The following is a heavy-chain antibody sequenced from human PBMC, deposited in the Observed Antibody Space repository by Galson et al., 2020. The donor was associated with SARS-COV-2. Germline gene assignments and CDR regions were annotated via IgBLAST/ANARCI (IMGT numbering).Heavy chain of an antibody. D-gene: IGHD3-9*01. CDR1: GGSFSGYY. CDR2: INHSGST. V-gene: IGHV4-34*01. CDR3: ARSNSDWLRLRVVYYGMDV. J-gene: IGHJ6*02. Sequence: SETLSLTCAVYGGSFSGYYWSWIRQPPGKGLEWIGEINHSGSTNYNPSPQSRVTLSVATSKNQFSLKLSSVTAADTAVYYCARSNSDWLRLRVVYYGMDVWGQGTTVTVSS.